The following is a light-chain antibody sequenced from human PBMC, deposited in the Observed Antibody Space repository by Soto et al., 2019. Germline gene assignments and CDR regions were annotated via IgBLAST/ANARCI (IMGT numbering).Light chain of an antibody. Sequence: SYELTQPPSLSVSPGQTASIPCSGDKLGDKYACWYQQKPGQSPVVVIYQDTRRPSGIPERFSGSNSGNTATLTISGTQAMDEADYYCQAWDSSTVVFGGGTKLTVL. CDR2: QDT. V-gene: IGLV3-1*01. CDR3: QAWDSSTVV. J-gene: IGLJ2*01. CDR1: KLGDKY.